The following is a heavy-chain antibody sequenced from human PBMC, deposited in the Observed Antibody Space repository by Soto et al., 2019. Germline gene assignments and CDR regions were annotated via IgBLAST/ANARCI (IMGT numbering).Heavy chain of an antibody. D-gene: IGHD2-21*02. V-gene: IGHV3-20*04. Sequence: PGGSLRLSCAASGFNFNNYGMSWVRQVPGRGLEWVSGIMWNSGSTGYADSVKGRFTISRDNAKNSLYLQMNSLRAEDTALYYCGKDVTAGGLDVWGQGTTVTVSS. J-gene: IGHJ6*02. CDR3: GKDVTAGGLDV. CDR2: IMWNSGST. CDR1: GFNFNNYG.